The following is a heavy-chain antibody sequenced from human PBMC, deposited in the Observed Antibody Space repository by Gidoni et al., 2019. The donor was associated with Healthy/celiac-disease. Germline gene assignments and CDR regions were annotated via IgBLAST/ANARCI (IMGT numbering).Heavy chain of an antibody. CDR2: IYSGGST. CDR1: GFPVSSND. V-gene: IGHV3-66*02. D-gene: IGHD2-21*02. Sequence: EVQLVASGGGLVQPGGSLRLSCAASGFPVSSNDLRRVRQAPGKGLEWGSFIYSGGSTYYADSVKGRFTISRDNSKNTLYLQMNSLRAEDTAVYYCAREGAYCGGDCYPLWYWGQGTLVTVSS. CDR3: AREGAYCGGDCYPLWY. J-gene: IGHJ4*02.